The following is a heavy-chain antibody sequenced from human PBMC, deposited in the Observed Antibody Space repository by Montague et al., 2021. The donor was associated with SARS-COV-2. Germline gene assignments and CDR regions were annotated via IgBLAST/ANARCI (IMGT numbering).Heavy chain of an antibody. CDR1: GFTFSNYG. D-gene: IGHD7-27*01. CDR3: ARGRLGPGYYGMDV. Sequence: SLRLSLSASGFTFSNYGMHWVRQAPGKGLEWVAVIWYDGSNKYYADSVKGRFTIPRDNSKNTLYLQMNSLRAEDTAVYYGARGRLGPGYYGMDVWGQGTTVTVSS. V-gene: IGHV3-33*01. J-gene: IGHJ6*02. CDR2: IWYDGSNK.